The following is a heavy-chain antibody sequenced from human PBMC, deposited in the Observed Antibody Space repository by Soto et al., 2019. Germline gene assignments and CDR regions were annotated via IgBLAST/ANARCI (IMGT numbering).Heavy chain of an antibody. Sequence: KQSQTLSLTSAISGDSVSSNSAAWNCIRQSPSRGLEWLGRRYYRSKWYNDYAVYGKSPITSNPDTSKNQFSLQLNSVTREDTAVYDSARALRAAGTVDYWGQGTLVTVSS. CDR2: RYYRSKWYN. D-gene: IGHD6-13*01. CDR1: GDSVSSNSAA. J-gene: IGHJ4*01. V-gene: IGHV6-1*01. CDR3: ARALRAAGTVDY.